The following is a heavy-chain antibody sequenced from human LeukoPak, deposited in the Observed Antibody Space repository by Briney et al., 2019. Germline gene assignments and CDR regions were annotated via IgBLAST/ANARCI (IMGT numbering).Heavy chain of an antibody. D-gene: IGHD3-22*01. Sequence: ASLRLSCAASGFTFSDYGMSWVRQAPGKGLEWVAAISRSGDVTFHADSVRGRFSISRDNSKDTLYVQMNSLRAEDTAVYYCAKELRSGGVVTNFDYWGQGTLVTVSS. CDR3: AKELRSGGVVTNFDY. CDR2: ISRSGDVT. V-gene: IGHV3-23*01. CDR1: GFTFSDYG. J-gene: IGHJ4*02.